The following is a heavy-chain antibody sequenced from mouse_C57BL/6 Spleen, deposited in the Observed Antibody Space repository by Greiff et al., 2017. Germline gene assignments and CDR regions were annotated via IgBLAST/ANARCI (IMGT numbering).Heavy chain of an antibody. CDR2: ISSGGSYT. V-gene: IGHV5-6*01. Sequence: EVKLMESGGDLVKPGGSLKLSCAASGFTFSSYGMSWVRQTPDKRLEWVATISSGGSYTYCPDSVKGRFTISRDNAKNTLYLQMSSLKSEDTAMYYCARHLGSSYFDYWGQGTTLTVSS. D-gene: IGHD1-1*01. CDR3: ARHLGSSYFDY. J-gene: IGHJ2*01. CDR1: GFTFSSYG.